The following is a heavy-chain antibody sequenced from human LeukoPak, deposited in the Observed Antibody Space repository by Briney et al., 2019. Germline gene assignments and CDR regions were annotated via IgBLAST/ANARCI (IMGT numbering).Heavy chain of an antibody. CDR1: GFTFSSSA. D-gene: IGHD2-8*01. J-gene: IGHJ4*02. V-gene: IGHV3-23*01. Sequence: GGSLRLSCAASGFTFSSSAMSWVRQAPGKGLEWVSSISGSGSGGSTYYADSVKGRFTISRDNSQNTLYLQMNSLRAEDTAVYYCAKYGGSDLYYIDYWGQGILVTVSS. CDR2: ISGSGSGGST. CDR3: AKYGGSDLYYIDY.